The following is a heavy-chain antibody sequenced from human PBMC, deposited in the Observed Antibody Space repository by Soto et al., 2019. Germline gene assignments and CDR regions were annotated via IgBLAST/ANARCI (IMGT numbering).Heavy chain of an antibody. J-gene: IGHJ6*03. CDR2: ISGSGGTT. CDR3: ALRYCSRTTCPPLNKYFYMDV. V-gene: IGHV3-23*01. Sequence: EVQLLESGGGLVQPGGSLRLSCTASGLTFSNYDLYAMSWVRQASGKGLEWVSGISGSGGTTYYADSVKGRFTISRDNSKNTLYLQMKSLRAEDTAVYYCALRYCSRTTCPPLNKYFYMDVWGRGTTVTVSS. D-gene: IGHD2-2*01. CDR1: GLTFSNYDLYA.